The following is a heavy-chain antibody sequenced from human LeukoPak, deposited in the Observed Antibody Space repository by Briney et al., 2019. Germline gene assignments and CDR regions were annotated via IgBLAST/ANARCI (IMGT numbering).Heavy chain of an antibody. CDR2: MFYSGNT. CDR1: GGSVTSGSYY. V-gene: IGHV4-39*01. J-gene: IGHJ6*03. Sequence: SETLSLTCTVSGGSVTSGSYYWGWIRQPPGNGLEWIVNMFYSGNTYYNPSLKSRVTMSVDTSKNQFSLKLSSVTAADTAVYYCARMATSGPVFYYYYYMDVWGKGATVTVS. D-gene: IGHD5-24*01. CDR3: ARMATSGPVFYYYYYMDV.